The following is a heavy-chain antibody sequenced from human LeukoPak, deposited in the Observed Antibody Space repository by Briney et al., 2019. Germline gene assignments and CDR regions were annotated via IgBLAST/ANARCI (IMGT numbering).Heavy chain of an antibody. CDR2: IYYNGYT. CDR1: GASISSYY. V-gene: IGHV4-59*08. D-gene: IGHD5-18*01. J-gene: IGHJ5*01. Sequence: PSDTQSLICTLCGASISSYYGRWIPQPPEKGLEWIGYIYYNGYTNYNPSLKRRVTKSVETPENQFSLTLSYVTAADTAVSFCASLFGYSDFFFQKCFDSWGQGTVVSVSS. CDR3: ASLFGYSDFFFQKCFDS.